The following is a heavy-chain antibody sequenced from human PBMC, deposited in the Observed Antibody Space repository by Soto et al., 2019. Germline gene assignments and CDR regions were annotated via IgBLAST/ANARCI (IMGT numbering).Heavy chain of an antibody. CDR3: ARDGVYGSLSY. J-gene: IGHJ4*02. Sequence: EVQLVESGGGLVQPGGSLRLSCAASGFTFSSYDMHWVRQATGKGLEWVSAIGTAGDTYYPGSVKGRFTISRENAKNSLYLLMNSLRAGDTAVYYCARDGVYGSLSYWGQGTLVTVSS. CDR1: GFTFSSYD. CDR2: IGTAGDT. D-gene: IGHD2-8*01. V-gene: IGHV3-13*01.